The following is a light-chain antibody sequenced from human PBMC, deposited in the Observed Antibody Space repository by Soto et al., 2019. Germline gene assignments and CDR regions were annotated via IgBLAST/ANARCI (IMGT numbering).Light chain of an antibody. CDR2: GVK. CDR1: GRDIGAYDY. V-gene: IGLV2-14*01. CDR3: SSYTTSYFYV. Sequence: QSVLTQPASVSGSPGQSITISCTGSGRDIGAYDYVSWYQQHPGKAPKLLIYGVKNRPSGVSYRFSASKSAFTASLTISGLQAEDEPHYYCSSYTTSYFYVFGHGTKFTVL. J-gene: IGLJ1*01.